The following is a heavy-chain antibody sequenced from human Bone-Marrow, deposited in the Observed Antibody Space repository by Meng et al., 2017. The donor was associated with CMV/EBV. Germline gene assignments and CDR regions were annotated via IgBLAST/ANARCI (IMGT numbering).Heavy chain of an antibody. J-gene: IGHJ5*02. CDR3: AKDLWFGGNWFDP. CDR1: GFTFSSYA. CDR2: IYSGGSST. D-gene: IGHD3-10*01. Sequence: GESLKISCAASGFTFSSYAMSWVRQAPGKGLEWVSVIYSGGSSTYYADSVKGRFTISRDNSKNTLYLQMNSLRAEDTAVYYCAKDLWFGGNWFDPWVQGPLVTVSS. V-gene: IGHV3-23*03.